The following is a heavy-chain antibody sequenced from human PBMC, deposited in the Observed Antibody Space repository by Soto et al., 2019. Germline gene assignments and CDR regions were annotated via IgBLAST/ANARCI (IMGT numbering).Heavy chain of an antibody. J-gene: IGHJ6*02. CDR1: GFTFSSYA. V-gene: IGHV3-30-3*01. D-gene: IGHD2-2*02. CDR3: ARDRLGIVVVPAAIPGYYYYGMDV. Sequence: QVQLVESGGGVVQPGRSLRLSCAASGFTFSSYAMHWVRQAPGKGLEWVAVISYDGSNKYYADSVKGRFTISRDNSKNTLYLQMNSRRGEDTAVYYCARDRLGIVVVPAAIPGYYYYGMDVWGQGTTVTVSS. CDR2: ISYDGSNK.